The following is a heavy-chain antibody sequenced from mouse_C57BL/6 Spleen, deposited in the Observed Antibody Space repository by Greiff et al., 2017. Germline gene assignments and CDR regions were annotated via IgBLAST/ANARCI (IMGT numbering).Heavy chain of an antibody. Sequence: VQLQQSGPELVKPGASVKISCKASGYAFSSSWMNWVKQRPGKGLEWIGRIYPGDGDTNYNGKFKGKATLTADKSSSTAYMQLSSLTSEDSAVYFCARGRGYGSSMDCWGQGTSVTVSS. J-gene: IGHJ4*01. D-gene: IGHD2-2*01. V-gene: IGHV1-82*01. CDR1: GYAFSSSW. CDR2: IYPGDGDT. CDR3: ARGRGYGSSMDC.